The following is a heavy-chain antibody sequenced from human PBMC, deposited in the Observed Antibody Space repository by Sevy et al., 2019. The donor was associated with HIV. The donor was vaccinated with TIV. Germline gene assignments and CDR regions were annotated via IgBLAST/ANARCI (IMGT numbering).Heavy chain of an antibody. D-gene: IGHD3-22*01. CDR2: IYYSGST. CDR1: GDSISSGGYY. CDR3: ARESQDTSGSLDY. Sequence: TLSLACTVSGDSISSGGYYWTWIRQHPGKGLEWIGYIYYSGSTYYNPSLKSRVTISVDTSNNQFSLKLSSVTAADMAVYYCARESQDTSGSLDYRGQGTLVTVSS. J-gene: IGHJ4*02. V-gene: IGHV4-31*03.